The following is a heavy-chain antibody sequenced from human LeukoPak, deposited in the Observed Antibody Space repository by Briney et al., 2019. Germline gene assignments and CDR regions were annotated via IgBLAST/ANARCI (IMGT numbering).Heavy chain of an antibody. CDR1: GGSFSGYF. V-gene: IGHV4-34*01. Sequence: SETLSLTCAIYGGSFSGYFWSWFRQPPGKGLEWIGEINRSGSTDYNSSLSLKSRVTISVDSSKNQFPLILNSVTAADTAVYYCAKAPGHTTPLPGASTRAYYLDSWGQGTLVTVSS. J-gene: IGHJ4*02. D-gene: IGHD1-1*01. CDR2: INRSGST. CDR3: AKAPGHTTPLPGASTRAYYLDS.